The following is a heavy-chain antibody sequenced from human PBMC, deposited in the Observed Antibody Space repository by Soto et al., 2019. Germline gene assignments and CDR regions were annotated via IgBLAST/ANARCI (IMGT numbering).Heavy chain of an antibody. D-gene: IGHD2-8*01. CDR3: ARSTK. Sequence: EVQLVESGGGLVQPGGSLRLSCAASGFTFSRDWMSWVRQAPGKGLEWVANIKGDGSEKDYVDSVKGRFAISRDNAKHALYLQMTSLRDEDTAVYYCARSTKWGQGTLVTVSS. V-gene: IGHV3-7*01. CDR2: IKGDGSEK. J-gene: IGHJ4*02. CDR1: GFTFSRDW.